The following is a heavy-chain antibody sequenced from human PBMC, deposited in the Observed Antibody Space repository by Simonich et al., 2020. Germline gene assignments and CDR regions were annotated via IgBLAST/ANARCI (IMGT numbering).Heavy chain of an antibody. V-gene: IGHV1-2*02. D-gene: IGHD3-3*01. CDR1: GYTFTGYY. CDR3: ARGGVQYYYYYMDV. CDR2: INPTSGGT. J-gene: IGHJ6*03. Sequence: QVQLVQSGAEVKKPGASVKVSCQASGYTFTGYYMHWVRQAPGQGLEWMGWINPTSGGTNYAQKFQGRVTMTRDTFISTAYMELSRLRSDATAVYYCARGGVQYYYYYMDVWGKGTTVTVSS.